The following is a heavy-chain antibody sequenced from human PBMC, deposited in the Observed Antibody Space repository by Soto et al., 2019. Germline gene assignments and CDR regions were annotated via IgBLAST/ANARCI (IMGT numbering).Heavy chain of an antibody. CDR3: ARQGSTGYSSSWYGAFDY. CDR1: GGSISSGGYY. CDR2: IYYSGST. Sequence: QVQLQESGPGLVKPSQTLSLTCTVSGGSISSGGYYWSWIRQHPGKGLEWIGYIYYSGSTDYNPSRQRRVTISVDTSKNQFSLKLSSVTAADTAVYYCARQGSTGYSSSWYGAFDYWGQGTLVTVSS. V-gene: IGHV4-31*03. J-gene: IGHJ4*02. D-gene: IGHD6-13*01.